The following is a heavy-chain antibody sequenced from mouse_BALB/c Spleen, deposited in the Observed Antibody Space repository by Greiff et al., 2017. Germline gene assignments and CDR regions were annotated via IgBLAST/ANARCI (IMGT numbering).Heavy chain of an antibody. CDR2: IDPSDSYT. J-gene: IGHJ4*01. Sequence: VQLQQPGAELVKPGASVKLSCKASGYTFTSYWMHWVKQRPGQGLEWIGEIDPSDSYTNYNQKFKGKATLTVDKSSSTAYMQLSSLTSEDSAVYYCAREAGTQAMDYWGQGTSVTVSS. D-gene: IGHD4-1*01. CDR1: GYTFTSYW. CDR3: AREAGTQAMDY. V-gene: IGHV1-69*02.